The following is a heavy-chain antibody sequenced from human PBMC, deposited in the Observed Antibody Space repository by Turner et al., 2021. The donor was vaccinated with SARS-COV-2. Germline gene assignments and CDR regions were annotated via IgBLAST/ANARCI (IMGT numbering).Heavy chain of an antibody. D-gene: IGHD1-26*01. Sequence: EVQLVESGGGLSQPGWSLRLSCAASGFTVSSNYMNWVRQAPGKGLEWVSIIYSGGSTYYADSVKGRFTISRDNSKNTLFLQMNSLRAEDTAVYYCARETREARFDPWGQGTLVTVSS. CDR2: IYSGGST. J-gene: IGHJ5*02. V-gene: IGHV3-53*01. CDR3: ARETREARFDP. CDR1: GFTVSSNY.